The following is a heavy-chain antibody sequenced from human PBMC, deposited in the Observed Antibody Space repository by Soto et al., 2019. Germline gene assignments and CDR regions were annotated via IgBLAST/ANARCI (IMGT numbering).Heavy chain of an antibody. V-gene: IGHV1-3*01. CDR3: ARDQQGLDYYYGMDV. Sequence: ASVKVSCKASGYTFTSYAMHWVRQAPGQRLEWMGWINAGNGNTKYSQKFQGRVTITRDTSASTAYMELSSLRSEDTAVYYCARDQQGLDYYYGMDVWGQGTTVTVSS. CDR2: INAGNGNT. CDR1: GYTFTSYA. J-gene: IGHJ6*02.